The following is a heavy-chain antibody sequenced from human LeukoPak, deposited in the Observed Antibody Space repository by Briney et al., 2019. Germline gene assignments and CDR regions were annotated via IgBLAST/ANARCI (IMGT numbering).Heavy chain of an antibody. J-gene: IGHJ4*02. CDR1: GFTVSSNY. CDR3: AKDPYTMVRGVIPTGYDY. Sequence: PGGSLRLSCAASGFTVSSNYMSWVRQAPGKGLEWVSVIYSGGSTYYADSVKGRFTISRDNSKNTLHLQMNSLRAEDTAVYYCAKDPYTMVRGVIPTGYDYWGQGTLVTVSS. CDR2: IYSGGST. D-gene: IGHD3-10*01. V-gene: IGHV3-53*01.